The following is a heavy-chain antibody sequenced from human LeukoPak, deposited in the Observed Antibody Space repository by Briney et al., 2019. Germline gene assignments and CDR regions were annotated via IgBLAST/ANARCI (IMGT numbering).Heavy chain of an antibody. CDR3: TTAAMVRGVQNYYYYDYMDV. V-gene: IGHV3-15*01. CDR1: GFTFSNAW. J-gene: IGHJ6*03. CDR2: IKSKTDGGTT. Sequence: GGSLRLSCAASGFTFSNAWMSWVRQAPGKGLEWVGRIKSKTDGGTTDYAAPVKGRFTISRDDSKNTLYLQMNSLKTEDTAVYYCTTAAMVRGVQNYYYYDYMDVWGKGTTVTISS. D-gene: IGHD3-10*01.